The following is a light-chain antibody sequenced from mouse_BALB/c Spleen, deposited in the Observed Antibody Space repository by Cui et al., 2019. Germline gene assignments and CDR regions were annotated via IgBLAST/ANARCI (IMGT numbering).Light chain of an antibody. CDR3: QQRSSYPLT. CDR2: STS. J-gene: IGKJ5*01. Sequence: QIVLTKSPASMSACPGEKVTITCSASSSVSYMHWFQQKPGTSPKLWIYSTSNLASGVPARFSGSGSGPSYSLTISRMEAEDAATYYCQQRSSYPLTFGAGTKLELK. CDR1: SSVSY. V-gene: IGKV4-57*01.